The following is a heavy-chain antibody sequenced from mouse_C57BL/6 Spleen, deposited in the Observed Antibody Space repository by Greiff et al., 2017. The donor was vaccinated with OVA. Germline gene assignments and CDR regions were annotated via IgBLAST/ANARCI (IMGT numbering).Heavy chain of an antibody. D-gene: IGHD1-1*01. CDR1: GYAFTNYL. CDR2: INPGSGGT. V-gene: IGHV1-54*01. Sequence: QVQLKQSGAELVRPGTSVKVSCKASGYAFTNYLIEWVKQRPGQGLEWIGVINPGSGGTNYNEKFKGKATLTADKSSSTAYMQLSSLTSEDAAVYFCARWGSSAYDMDYWGQGTTLTVSS. J-gene: IGHJ2*01. CDR3: ARWGSSAYDMDY.